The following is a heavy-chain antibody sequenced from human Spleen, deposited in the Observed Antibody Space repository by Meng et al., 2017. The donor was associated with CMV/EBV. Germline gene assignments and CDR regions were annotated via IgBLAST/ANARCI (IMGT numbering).Heavy chain of an antibody. CDR3: ARHHREIFGVVIMENWFDP. Sequence: QGPTQESGPGLVKPSQTLSLTCTVSGGSISSGDYYWSWIRQPPGKGLEWIGYIYYSGSTYYNPSLKSRVTISVDTSKDQFSLKLSSVTAADTAVYYCARHHREIFGVVIMENWFDPWGQGTLVTVSS. J-gene: IGHJ5*02. D-gene: IGHD3-3*01. CDR2: IYYSGST. V-gene: IGHV4-30-4*08. CDR1: GGSISSGDYY.